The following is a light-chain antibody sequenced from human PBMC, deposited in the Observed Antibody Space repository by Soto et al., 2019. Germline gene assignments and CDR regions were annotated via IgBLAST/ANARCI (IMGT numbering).Light chain of an antibody. V-gene: IGKV1-5*03. CDR2: KAS. CDR3: QQYNSYST. Sequence: DIEMTQSPSTMYASVGDRVTITCRASQSISSWLAWYQQKQGKAPKLLIYKASSLESGVPSRLSGSGSGTEFTLTISSLQPDDFATYYCQQYNSYSTFGQGTKVGIK. J-gene: IGKJ1*01. CDR1: QSISSW.